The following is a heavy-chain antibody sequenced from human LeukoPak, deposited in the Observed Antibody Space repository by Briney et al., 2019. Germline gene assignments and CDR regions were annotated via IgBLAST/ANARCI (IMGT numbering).Heavy chain of an antibody. CDR1: GFTFSTYG. J-gene: IGHJ5*02. Sequence: GGSLRLSCAPSGFTFSTYGVHCVPESPGKAREGVRRTSQYESDKYYADSVKARFTIPREYSKNAFYLQMHSLRVEHTAVYYCAKDLYGNGWYNYFDPWGQGTLVTVSS. V-gene: IGHV3-30*18. CDR3: AKDLYGNGWYNYFDP. D-gene: IGHD6-19*01. CDR2: TSQYESDK.